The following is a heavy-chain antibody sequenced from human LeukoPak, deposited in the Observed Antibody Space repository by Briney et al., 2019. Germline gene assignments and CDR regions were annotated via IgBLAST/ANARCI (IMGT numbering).Heavy chain of an antibody. CDR3: AGQYIGKSSSSSFDY. CDR1: GGSLSSYY. D-gene: IGHD6-6*01. J-gene: IGHJ4*02. CDR2: IYYTGST. Sequence: SETLSLTCTVSGGSLSSYYWSWIRQPPGKGLEWIGYIYYTGSTNYNPSLKSRVTISLDTSKSHFSLKLTSVTAADTGVYYCAGQYIGKSSSSSFDYWGQGALVTVSS. V-gene: IGHV4-59*08.